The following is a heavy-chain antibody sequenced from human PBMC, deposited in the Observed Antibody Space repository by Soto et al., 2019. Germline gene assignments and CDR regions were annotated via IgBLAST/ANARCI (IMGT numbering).Heavy chain of an antibody. CDR2: ISGSGGST. Sequence: PGGSLRLSCAASGFTFSSYAMSWVRQAPGKGLEWVSAISGSGGSTYHADSVKGRFTISRDNSKNTLYLQMNSLRAEDTAVYYCAKNTDRLYYYYYYMDVWGKGTTVTVSS. J-gene: IGHJ6*03. V-gene: IGHV3-23*01. D-gene: IGHD3-9*01. CDR1: GFTFSSYA. CDR3: AKNTDRLYYYYYYMDV.